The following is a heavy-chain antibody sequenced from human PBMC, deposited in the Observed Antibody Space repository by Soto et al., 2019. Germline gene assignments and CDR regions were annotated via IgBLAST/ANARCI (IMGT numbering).Heavy chain of an antibody. J-gene: IGHJ4*02. CDR1: GYTFTDYD. V-gene: IGHV1-8*01. Sequence: QVPLVQSGAEVKTPGASVKVSCKAPGYTFTDYDINWVRQAPGQGLEWVGRMNPSSGKTDYAQNFQARVTMTRDTSISTAYLELSNLGYEDTAVFYCSTWGRDGWYTGFFWGQGTLVTVAS. CDR3: STWGRDGWYTGFF. CDR2: MNPSSGKT. D-gene: IGHD6-19*01.